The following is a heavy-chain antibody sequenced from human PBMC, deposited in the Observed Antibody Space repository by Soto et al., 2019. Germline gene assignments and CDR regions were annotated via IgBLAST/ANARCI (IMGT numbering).Heavy chain of an antibody. V-gene: IGHV3-33*01. J-gene: IGHJ6*02. CDR3: ARDAQHLANYGMDV. CDR1: GFSFSSHG. D-gene: IGHD3-3*02. CDR2: LWAGGNIR. Sequence: QVQLVESGGNVVQPGRSLRLSCAAGGFSFSSHGMDWVRQAPGKGLEWVAHLWAGGNIRYYAYSVKGQFTISSDHSKNTLYLQMDSLGAEDTAVYYCARDAQHLANYGMDVWGQGTTVTLSS.